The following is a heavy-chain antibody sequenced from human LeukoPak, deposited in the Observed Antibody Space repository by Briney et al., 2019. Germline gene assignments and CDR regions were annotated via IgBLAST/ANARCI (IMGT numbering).Heavy chain of an antibody. J-gene: IGHJ1*01. CDR1: GFTFSFYG. CDR2: VWYDGSKK. CDR3: AGEEDLRELRGGREFFQY. V-gene: IGHV3-33*01. D-gene: IGHD3-10*01. Sequence: PGGSLRLSCAASGFTFSFYGMHWVRQAPGKGLEWVAVVWYDGSKKYYADSVKGRFTISRDNSKNTVYLQMNSLRVEDTAVYYCAGEEDLRELRGGREFFQYWGQGTLVTVPS.